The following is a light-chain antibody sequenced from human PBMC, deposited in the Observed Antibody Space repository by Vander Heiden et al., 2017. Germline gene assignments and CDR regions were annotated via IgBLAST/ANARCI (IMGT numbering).Light chain of an antibody. V-gene: IGKV2-28*01. Sequence: DIVMTQSPPSLPSTPGEPASISCRTSQSLLHSNGYNYLDWYLQKPRPSPQLLILFGSERAFGVPDRFSGSGSGTDFTLKISRVEAEDVGVYYCMRALQTPLHFTFGPGTKVDIK. CDR1: QSLLHSNGYNY. J-gene: IGKJ3*01. CDR2: FGS. CDR3: MRALQTPLHFT.